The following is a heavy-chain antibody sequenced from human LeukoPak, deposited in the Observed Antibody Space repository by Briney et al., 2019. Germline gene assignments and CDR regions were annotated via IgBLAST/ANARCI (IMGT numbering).Heavy chain of an antibody. Sequence: SETLSLTCAVYGGSFSGYYWSWIRQPPGKGLEWIGEINHSGSTNYNPSLKSRVTISVDTSKSQFSLKLSSVTAADTAVYYCARDKGSSGWYPNWFDPWGQGTLVTVSS. CDR3: ARDKGSSGWYPNWFDP. J-gene: IGHJ5*02. V-gene: IGHV4-34*01. CDR2: INHSGST. CDR1: GGSFSGYY. D-gene: IGHD6-19*01.